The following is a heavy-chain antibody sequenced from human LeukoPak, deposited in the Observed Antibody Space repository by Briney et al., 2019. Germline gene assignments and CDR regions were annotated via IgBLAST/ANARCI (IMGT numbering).Heavy chain of an antibody. CDR1: GGSFSGYY. D-gene: IGHD2-2*01. CDR3: ARGIVVVPAALSSNWFDP. CDR2: INHSGST. V-gene: IGHV4-34*01. J-gene: IGHJ5*02. Sequence: SETLSLTCAVYGGSFSGYYWSWIRQPPGKGLEWIGEINHSGSTNYNPSLKSRVTISVDTSKNQFSLKLSSVTAADTAVYYCARGIVVVPAALSSNWFDPWGQGTLVTVSS.